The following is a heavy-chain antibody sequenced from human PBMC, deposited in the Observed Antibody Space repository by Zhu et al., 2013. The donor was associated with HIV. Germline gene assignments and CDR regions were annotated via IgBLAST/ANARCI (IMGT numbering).Heavy chain of an antibody. Sequence: VQLQESGPGLVKPSQTLSLTCTVSGGSISSGDYYWSWIRQPPGKGLEWIGYIYYSGSTYYNPSLKSRVTISVDTSKNQFSLKLSSVTAADTAVYYCARDLSSIYYGSGQPRLWGQGTLVTVSS. V-gene: IGHV4-30-4*01. CDR1: GGSISSGDYY. D-gene: IGHD3-10*01. J-gene: IGHJ4*02. CDR2: IYYSGST. CDR3: ARDLSSIYYGSGQPRL.